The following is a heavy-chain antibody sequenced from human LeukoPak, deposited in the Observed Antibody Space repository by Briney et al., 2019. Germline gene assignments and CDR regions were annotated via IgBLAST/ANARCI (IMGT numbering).Heavy chain of an antibody. V-gene: IGHV1-18*01. J-gene: IGHJ3*02. CDR2: ISAYNGDT. CDR1: VFTFTTYA. Sequence: GASVKVSFKTSVFTFTTYAISWVRQAPRLGLECMGWISAYNGDTNYAQNVQDRVTMTTDTSTSTAYLELRNLRSDDTAVYFCASYRNGAFDIWGQGTTITVSS. D-gene: IGHD1-14*01. CDR3: ASYRNGAFDI.